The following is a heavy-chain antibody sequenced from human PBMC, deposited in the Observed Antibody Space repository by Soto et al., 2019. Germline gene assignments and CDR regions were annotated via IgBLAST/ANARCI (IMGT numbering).Heavy chain of an antibody. CDR2: INHSGST. V-gene: IGHV4-34*01. CDR3: ARAENGDFDY. J-gene: IGHJ4*02. Sequence: QVQLQQWGAGLLKPSETLSLTCAVYGGSFSGYYCSWIRQPPGKGLEWIGEINHSGSTNYNPSLKSRVTISVDTSKNQFSLKLSSVTAAETDVYYCARAENGDFDYWGQGTLVTVSS. CDR1: GGSFSGYY. D-gene: IGHD2-8*01.